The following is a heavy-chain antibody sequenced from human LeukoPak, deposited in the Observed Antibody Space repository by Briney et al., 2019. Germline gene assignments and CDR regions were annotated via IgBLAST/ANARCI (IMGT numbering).Heavy chain of an antibody. CDR3: ARRTYSNHFFDY. D-gene: IGHD4-11*01. V-gene: IGHV3-11*01. Sequence: PGGSLRLSCATSGFNFSNYYMGWIRQAPGKGLEWVSDISGSGDSKFYADSVKGRFTISRDNAKNSLHLQMSSLRAEDSAVYYCARRTYSNHFFDYWGQGTLVTVSS. CDR1: GFNFSNYY. J-gene: IGHJ4*02. CDR2: ISGSGDSK.